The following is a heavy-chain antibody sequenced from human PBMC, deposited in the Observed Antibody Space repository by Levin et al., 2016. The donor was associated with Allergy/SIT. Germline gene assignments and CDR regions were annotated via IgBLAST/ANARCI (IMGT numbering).Heavy chain of an antibody. J-gene: IGHJ4*02. CDR3: VKDRSSAPYYFES. D-gene: IGHD2-15*01. CDR2: ITASGTSP. CDR1: GFTFRSYA. V-gene: IGHV3-23*01. Sequence: GESLKISCAASGFTFRSYAMSWVRQAPGKGLEGISVITASGTSPSYTDSVKGRFTISRDNSKNTLYLQMNSLRVDDTAVYYCVKDRSSAPYYFESWGQGTLVTVSS.